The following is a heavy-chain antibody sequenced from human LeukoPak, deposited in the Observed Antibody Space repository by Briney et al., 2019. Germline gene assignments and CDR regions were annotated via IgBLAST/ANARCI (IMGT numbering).Heavy chain of an antibody. CDR3: ARGTPSSSGWLYYGMDV. V-gene: IGHV1-8*01. J-gene: IGHJ6*02. CDR2: MNPNSGNT. D-gene: IGHD6-19*01. CDR1: GYTFTSYD. Sequence: AASVKVSCKASGYTFTSYDINWVRQATGQGLEWMGWMNPNSGNTGYAQKFQGRVTMTRNTSISTAYMELSSLRAEDTAVYYRARGTPSSSGWLYYGMDVWGQGTTVTVSS.